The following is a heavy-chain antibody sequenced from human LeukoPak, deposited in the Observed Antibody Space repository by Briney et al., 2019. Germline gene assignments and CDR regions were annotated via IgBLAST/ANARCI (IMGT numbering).Heavy chain of an antibody. J-gene: IGHJ5*02. CDR3: ARMADCSSTSCYTFNWFDP. CDR2: IYYSGST. CDR1: GGSISSSSYY. Sequence: SETLSLTCTVSGGSISSSSYYWGWIRQPPGKGLEWIGSIYYSGSTYYNPSLKSRVTISEDTSKNQFSLKLSSVTAADTAVYYCARMADCSSTSCYTFNWFDPWGQGTLVTVSS. V-gene: IGHV4-39*01. D-gene: IGHD2-2*02.